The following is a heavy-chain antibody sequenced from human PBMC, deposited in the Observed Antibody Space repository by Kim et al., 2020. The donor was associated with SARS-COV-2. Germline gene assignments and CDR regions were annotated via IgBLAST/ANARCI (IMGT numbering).Heavy chain of an antibody. Sequence: AQKFQGRLTMTRNTSITPAYMELSSLRSEDTAVYYCARRNTVTTRTLDYWGQGTLVTVSS. CDR3: ARRNTVTTRTLDY. V-gene: IGHV1-8*01. D-gene: IGHD4-17*01. J-gene: IGHJ4*02.